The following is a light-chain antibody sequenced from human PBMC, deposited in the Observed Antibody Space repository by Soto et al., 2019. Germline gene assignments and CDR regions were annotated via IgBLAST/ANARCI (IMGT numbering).Light chain of an antibody. CDR1: QSVSSD. CDR2: GAS. Sequence: VVTQSPATLSVFPGETATLSCRASQSVSSDLAWYQQRPGQAPRLLIYGASTRATGIPARFRGSGSGTEFRLTISSRQSEDFATDYCQQYNTWHPKMAFGRGTKVEIK. V-gene: IGKV3-15*01. CDR3: QQYNTWHPKMA. J-gene: IGKJ1*01.